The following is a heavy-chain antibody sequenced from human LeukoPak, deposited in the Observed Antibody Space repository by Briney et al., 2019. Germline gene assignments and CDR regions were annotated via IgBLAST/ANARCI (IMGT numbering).Heavy chain of an antibody. V-gene: IGHV4-34*01. J-gene: IGHJ5*02. Sequence: SETQSLTCAVYGGSFSGYYWSWIRQPPGKGLEWIGEINHSGSTNYNPSLKSRVTISVDTSKNQFSLKLSSVTAADTAVYYCASLTLNYYGSGALQINWFDPWGQGTLVTVSS. CDR2: INHSGST. CDR1: GGSFSGYY. D-gene: IGHD3-10*01. CDR3: ASLTLNYYGSGALQINWFDP.